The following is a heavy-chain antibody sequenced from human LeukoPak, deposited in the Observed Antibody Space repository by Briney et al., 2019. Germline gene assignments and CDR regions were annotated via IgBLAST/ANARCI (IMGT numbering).Heavy chain of an antibody. Sequence: SETLSLTCAVYGGSFSGYYWSWIRQPPGKGLEWIGEINHSGSTNYNPSLKSRVTISVDTSKNQFSLKLSSVTAADTAVYYCARDYHDFWSGYPYYYSYMDVWGKGTTVTVSS. CDR1: GGSFSGYY. J-gene: IGHJ6*03. V-gene: IGHV4-34*01. CDR3: ARDYHDFWSGYPYYYSYMDV. CDR2: INHSGST. D-gene: IGHD3-3*01.